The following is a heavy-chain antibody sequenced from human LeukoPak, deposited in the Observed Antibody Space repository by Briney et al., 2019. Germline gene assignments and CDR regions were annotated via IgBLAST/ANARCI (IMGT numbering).Heavy chain of an antibody. CDR3: ARDHYYGSGSPLDY. CDR1: GYTFTGYY. CDR2: INPNSGGT. D-gene: IGHD3-10*01. V-gene: IGHV1-2*02. J-gene: IGHJ4*02. Sequence: GASVMVSCKASGYTFTGYYMHWVRQARGQGLEWMGWINPNSGGTNYAQKFQGRVTMTRDTSISTAYMELSRLRSDDAAVYYCARDHYYGSGSPLDYWGQGTLVTVSS.